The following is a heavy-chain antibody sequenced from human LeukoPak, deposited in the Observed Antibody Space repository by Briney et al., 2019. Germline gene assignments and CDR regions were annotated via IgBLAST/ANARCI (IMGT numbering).Heavy chain of an antibody. D-gene: IGHD3-22*01. CDR1: GYSYTGYY. J-gene: IGHJ1*01. V-gene: IGHV1-2*02. CDR2: INPNTGGGT. Sequence: ASVKVSCKASGYSYTGYYIHWVRQAPGQGLEWMGWINPNTGGGTVYARRFQGRVSMTGGTSISTAYLELSSLTTDDTAVYYCARYYRGNSTGYFARGAYFQHWGQGTLVTVSS. CDR3: ARYYRGNSTGYFARGAYFQH.